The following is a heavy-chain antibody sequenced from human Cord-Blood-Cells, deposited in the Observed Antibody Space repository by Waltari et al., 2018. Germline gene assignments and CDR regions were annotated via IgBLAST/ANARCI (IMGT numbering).Heavy chain of an antibody. CDR2: IYYSGST. CDR1: GGSISSYY. V-gene: IGHV4-59*08. CDR3: ARRKRSFDY. J-gene: IGHJ4*02. D-gene: IGHD4-17*01. Sequence: QVQLQESGPGLVKPSETLSLTCTVSGGSISSYYWCWIRQPPGKGLEWIGYIYYSGSTNYHPSHKSRVSISVVTSKNQFSLKLSSVTAADTAVYYCARRKRSFDYWGQGTLVTVSS.